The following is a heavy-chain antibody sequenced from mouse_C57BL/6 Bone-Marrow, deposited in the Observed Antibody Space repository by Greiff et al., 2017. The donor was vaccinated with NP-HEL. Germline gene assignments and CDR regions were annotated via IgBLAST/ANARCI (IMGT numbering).Heavy chain of an antibody. CDR2: IHPNSGST. CDR1: GYTFTSYW. D-gene: IGHD1-1*01. V-gene: IGHV1-64*01. CDR3: ARFPSYYYGSSYGY. Sequence: VQLQQPGAELVKPGASVKLSCKASGYTFTSYWMHWVKQRPGQGLEWIGMIHPNSGSTNYNEKFKSKATLTVDKSSSTAYMQLSSLTSEDSAVYYCARFPSYYYGSSYGYWGQGTTLTVSS. J-gene: IGHJ2*01.